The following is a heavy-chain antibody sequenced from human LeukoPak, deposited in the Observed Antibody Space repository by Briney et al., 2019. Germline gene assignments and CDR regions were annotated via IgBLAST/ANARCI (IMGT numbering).Heavy chain of an antibody. J-gene: IGHJ4*02. D-gene: IGHD5-12*01. CDR1: GFTSSSYS. V-gene: IGHV3-21*01. CDR2: ISSSSSYI. Sequence: PGGSLRLSCAASGFTSSSYSMNWVRQAPGKGLEWVSSISSSSSYIYYADSVKGRFTISRDNAKNSLYLQMNSLRAEDTAVYYCARGGVATMLVDYWGQGTLVTVSS. CDR3: ARGGVATMLVDY.